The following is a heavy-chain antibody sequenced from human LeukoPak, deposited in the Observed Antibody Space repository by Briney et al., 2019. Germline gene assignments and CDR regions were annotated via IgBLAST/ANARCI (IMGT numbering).Heavy chain of an antibody. CDR1: GFTFSSYA. Sequence: PGGSLGLSCSASGFTFSSYAMHWVRQAPGKGLEYVSAISSNGGSTYYADSVKGRFTISRDNSKNTLYLQMSSLRAEDTAVYYCVKTSRGYNWNDSPYYFDYWGQGTLVTVSS. J-gene: IGHJ4*02. CDR2: ISSNGGST. V-gene: IGHV3-64D*06. D-gene: IGHD1-1*01. CDR3: VKTSRGYNWNDSPYYFDY.